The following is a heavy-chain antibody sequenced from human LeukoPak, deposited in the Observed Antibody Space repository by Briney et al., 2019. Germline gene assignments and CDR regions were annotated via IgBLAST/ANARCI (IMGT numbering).Heavy chain of an antibody. J-gene: IGHJ3*02. Sequence: ASVKVSCKASGYTFTSYYMHWVRQAPGQGLEWMGRIIPILGIANYAQKFQGRVTITADKSTSTAYMELSSLRSEDTAVYYCARGVVGATTAAFDIWGQGTMVTVSS. V-gene: IGHV1-69*04. CDR2: IIPILGIA. D-gene: IGHD1-26*01. CDR1: GYTFTSYY. CDR3: ARGVVGATTAAFDI.